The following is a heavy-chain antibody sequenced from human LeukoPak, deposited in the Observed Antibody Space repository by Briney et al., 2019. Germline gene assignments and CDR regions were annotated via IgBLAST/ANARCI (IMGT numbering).Heavy chain of an antibody. V-gene: IGHV4-39*01. Sequence: SQTLSLTCTVPGGSISSGSYYWSWIRQPPGKGLEWIGEINHSGSTNYNPSLKSRVTISVDTSKNQFSLKLSSVTAADTAVYYCARHAIRYFDWSARTYNWFDPWGQGTLVTVSS. CDR3: ARHAIRYFDWSARTYNWFDP. D-gene: IGHD3-9*01. CDR2: INHSGST. J-gene: IGHJ5*02. CDR1: GGSISSGSYY.